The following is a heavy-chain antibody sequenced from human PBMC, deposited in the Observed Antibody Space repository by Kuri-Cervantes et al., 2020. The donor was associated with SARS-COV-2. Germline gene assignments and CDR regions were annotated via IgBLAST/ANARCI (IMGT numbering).Heavy chain of an antibody. CDR3: ARDTSHVGATWYFDL. CDR1: GFTVSSNY. D-gene: IGHD1-26*01. V-gene: IGHV3-21*01. CDR2: ISSSSSYI. J-gene: IGHJ2*01. Sequence: GESLKISCAASGFTVSSNYMNWVRQAPGKGLEWVSSISSSSSYIYYADSVKGRFTISRDNAKNSLYLQMNSLRAEDTAVYYCARDTSHVGATWYFDLWGRGTLVTVSS.